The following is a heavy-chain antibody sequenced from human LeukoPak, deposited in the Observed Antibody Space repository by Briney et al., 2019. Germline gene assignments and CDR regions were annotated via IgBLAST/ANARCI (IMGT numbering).Heavy chain of an antibody. J-gene: IGHJ4*02. D-gene: IGHD3-3*01. CDR2: INHSGST. V-gene: IGHV4-34*01. CDR3: ARGLSTFDFWSGYYPRHFDY. CDR1: GGSFSGYC. Sequence: SETLSLTCAVYGGSFSGYCWSWIRQPPGKGLEWIGEINHSGSTNYNPSLKSRVTISVDTSKNQFSLKLSSVTAADTAVYYCARGLSTFDFWSGYYPRHFDYWGQGTLVTVSS.